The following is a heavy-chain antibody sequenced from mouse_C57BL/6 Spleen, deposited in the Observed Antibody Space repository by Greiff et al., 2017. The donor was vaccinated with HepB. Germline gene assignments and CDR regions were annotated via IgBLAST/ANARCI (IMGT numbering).Heavy chain of an antibody. D-gene: IGHD2-2*01. V-gene: IGHV1-69*01. Sequence: VQLQQPGAELVMPGASVKLSCKASGYTFTSYWMHWVKQRPGQGLEWIGEIDPSDSYTNYNQKFKGKSTLTVDKSSSTAYMQLSSLTSEDSAVYYCARSGYDPFYAYWGQGTLVTVSA. J-gene: IGHJ3*01. CDR2: IDPSDSYT. CDR1: GYTFTSYW. CDR3: ARSGYDPFYAY.